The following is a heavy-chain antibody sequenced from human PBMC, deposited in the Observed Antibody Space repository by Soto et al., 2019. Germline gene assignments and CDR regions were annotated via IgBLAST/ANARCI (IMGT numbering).Heavy chain of an antibody. J-gene: IGHJ4*02. Sequence: PGGSLRLSCAASGFTFSDYYMSWIRQAPGKGLEWVSYISSSGSTIYYADSVKGRFTISRDNAKNSLYLQMNSLRVEDTAVYYCARDKGSIAAAGYFDYWGQGTLVTVSS. CDR2: ISSSGSTI. CDR3: ARDKGSIAAAGYFDY. CDR1: GFTFSDYY. D-gene: IGHD6-13*01. V-gene: IGHV3-11*01.